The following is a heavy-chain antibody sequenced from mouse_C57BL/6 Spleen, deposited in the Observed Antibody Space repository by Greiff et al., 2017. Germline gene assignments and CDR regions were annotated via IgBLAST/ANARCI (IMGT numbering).Heavy chain of an antibody. V-gene: IGHV1-55*01. J-gene: IGHJ4*01. CDR2: IYPGSGST. CDR1: GYTFTSYW. CDR3: ARGDDYDKGWAMDY. D-gene: IGHD2-4*01. Sequence: QVQLQQPGAELVKPGASVKMSCKASGYTFTSYWITWVKQRPGQGLEWIGDIYPGSGSTNYNEKFKSKATLTVDTSSSTAYMQLSSLTSEDSAVDYCARGDDYDKGWAMDYWGQGTSVTVSS.